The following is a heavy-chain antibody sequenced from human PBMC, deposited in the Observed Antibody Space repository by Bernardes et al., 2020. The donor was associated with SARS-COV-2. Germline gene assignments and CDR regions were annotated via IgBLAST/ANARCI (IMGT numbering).Heavy chain of an antibody. CDR1: GFTFDDHA. J-gene: IGHJ4*02. CDR2: ISWNSGSI. CDR3: AKRGGYSFDY. D-gene: IGHD3-16*01. Sequence: GGSLRLSCAASGFTFDDHAMHWVRQAPGKGLEWVSGISWNSGSIGYADSVKGRFTISRDNSKNTLYLQVNSLRAEDTAVYYCAKRGGYSFDYWGQGTLVTVSS. V-gene: IGHV3-9*01.